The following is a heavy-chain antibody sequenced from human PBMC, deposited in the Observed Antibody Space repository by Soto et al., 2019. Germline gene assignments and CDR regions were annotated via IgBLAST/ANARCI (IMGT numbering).Heavy chain of an antibody. CDR1: GYSFTSYW. D-gene: IGHD2-2*01. CDR3: ARLYCSSSTCDSWFDP. Sequence: GESLKISCKGSGYSFTSYWISWVRQMPGKGLEWMGRIDPSDSYTSYSPSFQGHVTISADKSISAVYLQWGSLKASDTAMYYCARLYCSSSTCDSWFDPWGQGTLVTVSS. V-gene: IGHV5-10-1*01. J-gene: IGHJ5*02. CDR2: IDPSDSYT.